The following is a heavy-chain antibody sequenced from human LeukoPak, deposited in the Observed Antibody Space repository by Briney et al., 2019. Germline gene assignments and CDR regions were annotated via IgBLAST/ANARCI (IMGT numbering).Heavy chain of an antibody. V-gene: IGHV3-23*01. J-gene: IGHJ4*02. CDR2: ISGSGGST. Sequence: PGGSLRLSCAASGFTFSSYAMSWVRQAPGKGLEWVSAISGSGGSTYYADSVKGRFTISRGNSKNTLYLQMNSLRAEDTAVYYCAKGLQLWLPVLYFDYWGQGTLVTVSS. CDR1: GFTFSSYA. CDR3: AKGLQLWLPVLYFDY. D-gene: IGHD5-18*01.